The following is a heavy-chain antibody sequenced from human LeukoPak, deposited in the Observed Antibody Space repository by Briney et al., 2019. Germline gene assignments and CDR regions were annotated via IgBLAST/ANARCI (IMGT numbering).Heavy chain of an antibody. V-gene: IGHV4-59*01. CDR2: IYYSGST. D-gene: IGHD4/OR15-4a*01. Sequence: SETLSLTCTVSGGSISSYYWSWIRQPPGKGLEWIGYIYYSGSTNYNPSLKSRVTISVDTSKNQFSLKLSSVTAADTAVYYCARSTNWFDPWGQGTLVTVSS. J-gene: IGHJ5*02. CDR1: GGSISSYY. CDR3: ARSTNWFDP.